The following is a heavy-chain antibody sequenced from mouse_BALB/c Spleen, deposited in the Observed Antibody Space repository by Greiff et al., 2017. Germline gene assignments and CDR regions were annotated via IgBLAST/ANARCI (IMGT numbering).Heavy chain of an antibody. J-gene: IGHJ4*01. Sequence: VQLQQSGPELVKPGASVKIPCKASGYTFTDYNMDWVKQSHGKSLEWIGDINPNNGGTIYNQKFKGKATLTVDKSSSTAYMELRSLTSEDTAVYYCARWDYYGYNYAIDYWGQGTSVTVSS. CDR3: ARWDYYGYNYAIDY. CDR1: GYTFTDYN. CDR2: INPNNGGT. V-gene: IGHV1-18*01. D-gene: IGHD1-2*01.